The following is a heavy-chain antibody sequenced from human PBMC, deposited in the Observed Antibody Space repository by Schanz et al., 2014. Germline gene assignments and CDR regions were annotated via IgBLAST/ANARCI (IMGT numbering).Heavy chain of an antibody. CDR2: ISNDGSIK. CDR1: GFTFSSYA. Sequence: QVQLVESGGGVVQPGRSLRLSCAASGFTFSSYAMHWVRQAPGKGLEWVALISNDGSIKYYADSVEGRFTISRDNSRNTLYLQMSSLRAEDTAVYYCAKQIHYDILTVTRNWGQGTLVTVSS. CDR3: AKQIHYDILTVTRN. J-gene: IGHJ4*02. D-gene: IGHD3-9*01. V-gene: IGHV3-30-3*01.